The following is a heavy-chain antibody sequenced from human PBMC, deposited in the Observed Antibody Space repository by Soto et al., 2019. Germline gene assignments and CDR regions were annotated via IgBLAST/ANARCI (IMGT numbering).Heavy chain of an antibody. D-gene: IGHD3-22*01. CDR2: IYYSGST. J-gene: IGHJ5*02. CDR3: ARDSGSYYDSSGYYFDP. CDR1: GCSVSSYY. Sequence: PSETLSLTCTVSGCSVSSYYWSWIRQPPGKGLEWIGYIYYSGSTNYNPSLKSRVTISVDTSKNQFSLKLSSVTAADTAVYYCARDSGSYYDSSGYYFDPWGQGTLVTVSS. V-gene: IGHV4-59*02.